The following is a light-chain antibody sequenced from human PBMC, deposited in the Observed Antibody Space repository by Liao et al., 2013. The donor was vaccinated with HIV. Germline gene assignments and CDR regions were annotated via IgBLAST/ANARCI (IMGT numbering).Light chain of an antibody. CDR1: TLGDKS. CDR2: QDS. CDR3: QAWDSSTDVV. V-gene: IGLV3-1*01. J-gene: IGLJ2*01. Sequence: SYELTQPPSVSVSPGQTASITCSGHTLGDKSVSWYLQRPGQSPVLVIYQDSKRPSGIPERFSGSNSGNTATLTISGTQAMDEADYYCQAWDSSTDVVFGGGTKLTVL.